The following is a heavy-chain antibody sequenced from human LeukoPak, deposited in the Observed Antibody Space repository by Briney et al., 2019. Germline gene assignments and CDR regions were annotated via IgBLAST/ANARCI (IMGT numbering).Heavy chain of an antibody. V-gene: IGHV4-39*01. CDR2: IYYSGTT. CDR3: ARMIGDDAFDI. D-gene: IGHD3-22*01. CDR1: GGSIISSHYY. Sequence: SETLSLTCTVSGGSIISSHYYWGWIRQPPGKGLEWIGTIYYSGTTYYNPSLKSRVTISVDTSRNQFSLKLSSVTATDTAVYYCARMIGDDAFDIWGQGTMVTVSS. J-gene: IGHJ3*02.